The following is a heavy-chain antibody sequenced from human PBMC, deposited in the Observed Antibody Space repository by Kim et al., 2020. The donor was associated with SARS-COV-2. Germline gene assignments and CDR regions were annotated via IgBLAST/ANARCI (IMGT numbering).Heavy chain of an antibody. J-gene: IGHJ4*02. D-gene: IGHD6-19*01. CDR3: ASEAGTQRFELDY. Sequence: ADSVKGRITISRDNAKNSLYLQMTSLGADDAAVYYCASEAGTQRFELDYWGQGTLVTVSS. V-gene: IGHV3-21*01.